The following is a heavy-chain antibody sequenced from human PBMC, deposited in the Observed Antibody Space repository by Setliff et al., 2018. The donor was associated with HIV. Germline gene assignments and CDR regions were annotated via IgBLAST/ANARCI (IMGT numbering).Heavy chain of an antibody. CDR1: GASVSSDT. CDR3: ARDPRSPVGAFDI. CDR2: IYHSGST. Sequence: PSETLSLTCIVSGASVSSDTWSWIRQPPGKGLEWIGSIYHSGSTYYNPSLKSRVTISVDTSKNQFSLKLSSVTAADTAVYYCARDPRSPVGAFDIWGQGTMVTVSS. J-gene: IGHJ3*02. V-gene: IGHV4-38-2*02. D-gene: IGHD2-2*01.